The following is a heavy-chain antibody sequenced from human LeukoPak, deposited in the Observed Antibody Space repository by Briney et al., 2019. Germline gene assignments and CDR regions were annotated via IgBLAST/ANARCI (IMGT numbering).Heavy chain of an antibody. CDR3: ASGCLEWLFWAY. V-gene: IGHV3-21*01. J-gene: IGHJ4*02. CDR2: ISSSSSYI. CDR1: GFTFSSYS. Sequence: GGSLRLSCAASGFTFSSYSMNWVRQAPGKGLEWVSSISSSSSYIYYADSVKGRFTISRDNAKNSLYLQMNSLRAEDTAVYYCASGCLEWLFWAYWGQGTLVTVSS. D-gene: IGHD3-3*01.